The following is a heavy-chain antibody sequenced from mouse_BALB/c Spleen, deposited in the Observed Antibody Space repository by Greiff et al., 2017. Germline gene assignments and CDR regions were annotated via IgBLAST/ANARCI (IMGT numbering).Heavy chain of an antibody. CDR3: ARKEVRQPPYAMDY. CDR2: INPGSGGT. V-gene: IGHV1-54*01. D-gene: IGHD2-14*01. CDR1: GYAFTNYL. Sequence: QVQLKESGAELVRPGTSVKVSCKASGYAFTNYLIEWVKQRPGQGLEWIGVINPGSGGTNYNEKFKGKATLTADKSSSTAYMQLSSLTSDDSAVYFCARKEVRQPPYAMDYWGQGTSVTVSS. J-gene: IGHJ4*01.